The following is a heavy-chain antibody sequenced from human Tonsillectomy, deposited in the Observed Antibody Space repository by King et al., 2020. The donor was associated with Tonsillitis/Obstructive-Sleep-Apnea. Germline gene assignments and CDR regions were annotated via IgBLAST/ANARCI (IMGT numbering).Heavy chain of an antibody. CDR3: ASPGIAVEGYDY. D-gene: IGHD6-19*01. Sequence: QVQLQEPGPGLVKPSETLSLTCTVSGGSISSYYWSWIRQPPGKGLEWIGYIYYSGSTNYNPSLKSRVTISVDTSKNQFSLKLSSVTAADTAVYYCASPGIAVEGYDYWGQGTLVTVSS. CDR2: IYYSGST. J-gene: IGHJ4*02. CDR1: GGSISSYY. V-gene: IGHV4-59*08.